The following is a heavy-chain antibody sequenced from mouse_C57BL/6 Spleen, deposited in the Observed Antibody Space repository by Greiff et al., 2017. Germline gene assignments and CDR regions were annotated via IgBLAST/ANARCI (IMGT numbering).Heavy chain of an antibody. J-gene: IGHJ2*01. V-gene: IGHV5-6*01. D-gene: IGHD2-3*01. CDR1: GFTFSSYG. CDR2: ISSGGSYT. CDR3: ARRLDGYYVYDFDY. Sequence: EVHLVESGGDLVKPGGSLKLSCAASGFTFSSYGMSWVRQTPDKRLEWVATISSGGSYTYYPDSVKGRFTISRDNAKNTLYLQMSSLKSEDTAMYDCARRLDGYYVYDFDYWGQGTTLTVSS.